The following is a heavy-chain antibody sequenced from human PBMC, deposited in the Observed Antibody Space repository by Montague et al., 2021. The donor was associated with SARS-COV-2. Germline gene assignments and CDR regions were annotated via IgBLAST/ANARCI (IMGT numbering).Heavy chain of an antibody. CDR1: GFSLSTSGMC. D-gene: IGHD6-13*01. V-gene: IGHV2-70*01. CDR2: IDWDDDK. CDR3: ARGSSSLSQDYCYYMDA. Sequence: PALVKPTQTLTLTCTFSGFSLSTSGMCVSWIRQPPGKALEWLALIDWDDDKYYSPSLKTRLTISKDTSKNQVVLTMTNMDPVDTATYYCARGSSSLSQDYCYYMDAWGKGTMVTVSS. J-gene: IGHJ6*03.